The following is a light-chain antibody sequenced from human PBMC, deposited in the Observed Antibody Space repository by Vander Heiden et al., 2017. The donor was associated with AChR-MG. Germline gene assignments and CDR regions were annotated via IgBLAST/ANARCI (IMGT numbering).Light chain of an antibody. J-gene: IGKJ4*01. CDR1: QSVSSD. Sequence: EIVLTQPPATLSLTPGERAPLSSRASQSVSSDFAWYQMKAGQAPRLLIYGASNRATGIPARFGGSGSGADFTLTISSLEPEDSAVYYCQQHQSWPLTFGGGTRVEIK. V-gene: IGKV3-11*01. CDR3: QQHQSWPLT. CDR2: GAS.